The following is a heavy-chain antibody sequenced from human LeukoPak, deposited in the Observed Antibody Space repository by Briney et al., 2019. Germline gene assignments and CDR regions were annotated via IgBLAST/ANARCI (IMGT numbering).Heavy chain of an antibody. D-gene: IGHD7-27*01. J-gene: IGHJ4*02. Sequence: ASVKVSCKASGYTFTGYYMHWVRQAPGQGPEWMGWINPNSGGTNYAQKFQGRVTMTRDTSISTAYMELSRLRSDDTAVYYCARDSTGEIGVVGYWGQGTLVTVSS. CDR1: GYTFTGYY. CDR3: ARDSTGEIGVVGY. V-gene: IGHV1-2*02. CDR2: INPNSGGT.